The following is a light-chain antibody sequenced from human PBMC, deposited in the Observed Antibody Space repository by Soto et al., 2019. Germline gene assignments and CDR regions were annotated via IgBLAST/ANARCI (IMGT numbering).Light chain of an antibody. Sequence: QSALTQPPSASGSPGQSVTISCTGTSSDVGGYNYVSWYQQHPGKAPTLMIYEVSKRPSGVPDRFSGSKSGNTASLTVSGLQAEDEADYYCCSYADSNNVFGTGTKVTVL. CDR2: EVS. CDR3: CSYADSNNV. J-gene: IGLJ1*01. CDR1: SSDVGGYNY. V-gene: IGLV2-8*01.